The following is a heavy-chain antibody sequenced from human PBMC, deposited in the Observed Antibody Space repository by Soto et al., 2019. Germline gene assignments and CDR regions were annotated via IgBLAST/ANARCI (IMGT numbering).Heavy chain of an antibody. Sequence: QVQLVESGGGVVQPGRSLRLSCAASGFTFSSYGMHWVRKAPGKGLEWVAVIWYDGSNKYYADSVKGRFTISRDNSKNTLYLQMNSLRAEDTAVYYCARVLSSGSYPSYYYYGMDVWGQGTTVTVSS. D-gene: IGHD3-10*01. CDR2: IWYDGSNK. CDR1: GFTFSSYG. J-gene: IGHJ6*02. V-gene: IGHV3-33*01. CDR3: ARVLSSGSYPSYYYYGMDV.